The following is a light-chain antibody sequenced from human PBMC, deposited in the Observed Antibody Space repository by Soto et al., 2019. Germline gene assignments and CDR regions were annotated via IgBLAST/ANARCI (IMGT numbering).Light chain of an antibody. CDR1: QSISSY. CDR2: AAS. CDR3: QQSYSTRWT. Sequence: DIQMTQSPSSLSASVGDRVTITCRASQSISSYLNWYQQKPGKAPKLLIYAASSLQSGVPSRFSGSGSRTDFTLTISSLQPEDFATYYCQQSYSTRWTFGQGTKVDI. V-gene: IGKV1-39*01. J-gene: IGKJ1*01.